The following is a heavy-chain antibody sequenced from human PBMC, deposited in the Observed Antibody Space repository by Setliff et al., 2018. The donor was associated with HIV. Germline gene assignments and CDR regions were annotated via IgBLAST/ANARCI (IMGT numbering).Heavy chain of an antibody. Sequence: PSETLSLTCTVSGGSISSYYWSWIRQPPGKGLEWIGYIYTSGSTNYNPSLKSRVTISVDTSKNQFSLKLSSVTAADTAVYYCARQWAERVMDVWGNGTTVTVSS. V-gene: IGHV4-59*08. CDR1: GGSISSYY. D-gene: IGHD1-26*01. CDR2: IYTSGST. J-gene: IGHJ6*03. CDR3: ARQWAERVMDV.